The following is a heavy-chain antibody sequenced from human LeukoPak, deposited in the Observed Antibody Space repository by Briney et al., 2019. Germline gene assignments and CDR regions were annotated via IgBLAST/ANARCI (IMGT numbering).Heavy chain of an antibody. CDR3: ARAYSVGLYYFDY. V-gene: IGHV3-21*01. CDR2: ISSSSSYI. Sequence: PGGSLRLSCAASGFTFSSYSMNWVRQAPGKGLEWVSSISSSSSYIYYADSVKGRFTISRDNAKNSLYLQMNSLKAEDTAVYYCARAYSVGLYYFDYWGQGTLVTVSS. J-gene: IGHJ4*02. CDR1: GFTFSSYS. D-gene: IGHD3/OR15-3a*01.